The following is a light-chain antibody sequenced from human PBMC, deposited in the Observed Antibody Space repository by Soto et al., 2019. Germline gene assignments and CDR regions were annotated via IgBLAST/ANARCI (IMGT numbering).Light chain of an antibody. CDR2: GVT. CDR1: SSDVCRYNY. CDR3: SSYTATRTYV. V-gene: IGLV2-14*01. Sequence: QSALAQPASVSGSPGQPVAISCTGTSSDVCRYNYVSWYQQLPGEAPKLNLSGVTDRPSRVSNRFSGSKSGNTASLLVSGLQAEDEGFYYCSSYTATRTYVFGTGTKVTVL. J-gene: IGLJ1*01.